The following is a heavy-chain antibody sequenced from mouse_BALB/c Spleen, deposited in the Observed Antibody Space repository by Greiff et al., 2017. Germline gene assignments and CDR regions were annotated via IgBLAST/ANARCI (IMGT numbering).Heavy chain of an antibody. Sequence: QVQLQQSGAELAKPGASVKMSCKASGYTFTSYWMHWVKQRPGQGLEWIGYINPSTGYTEYNQKFKDKATLTADKSSSTAYMQLSSLTSEDSAVYYCARSEDYNQAWFAYWGQGTLVTVSA. CDR2: INPSTGYT. CDR1: GYTFTSYW. CDR3: ARSEDYNQAWFAY. V-gene: IGHV1-7*01. J-gene: IGHJ3*01. D-gene: IGHD2-4*01.